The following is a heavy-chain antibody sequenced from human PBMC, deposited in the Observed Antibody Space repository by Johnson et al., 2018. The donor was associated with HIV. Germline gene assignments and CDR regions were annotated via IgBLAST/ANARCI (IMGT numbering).Heavy chain of an antibody. CDR1: GFTFSSYG. J-gene: IGHJ3*02. D-gene: IGHD7-27*01. CDR2: IWYDGSNK. V-gene: IGHV3-33*06. Sequence: QVHLVESGGDVVQPGRSLRLSCAASGFTFSSYGMHWVRQAPGKGLEWVAVIWYDGSNKYYADSVKGRFTISRDNSKNTLYLQMNSLRAEDTAVYSCAKDKQPGNGGYDALDIWGQGTTVIVSS. CDR3: AKDKQPGNGGYDALDI.